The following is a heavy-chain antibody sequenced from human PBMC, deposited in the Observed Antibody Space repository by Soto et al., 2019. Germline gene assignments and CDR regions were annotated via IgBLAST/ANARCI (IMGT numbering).Heavy chain of an antibody. CDR2: IIPVFGTP. Sequence: QVQLVQSGAEVKKPGSSVRVSCKASGATLNSFINYGITWVRQAPGQGLEWMGGIIPVFGTPNHAQKFQGRVTISADESTRTVNMELSSLRSDDTAVYYCARGAAPKILVVMYDALEIWGQGTMVTVSS. CDR3: ARGAAPKILVVMYDALEI. J-gene: IGHJ3*02. D-gene: IGHD3-22*01. V-gene: IGHV1-69*12. CDR1: GATLNSFINYG.